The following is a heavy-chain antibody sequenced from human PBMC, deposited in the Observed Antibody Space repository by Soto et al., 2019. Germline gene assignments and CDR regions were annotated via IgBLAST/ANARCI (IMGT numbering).Heavy chain of an antibody. Sequence: QVQLQESGPGLVKPSETLSLTCSFSGGSMSGYYWSWIRQPPGKGLEWIGNIHETGSTNYNASLKSRVTISFDTSKSAFTLHLTSVTAADTAVYYCARDVRPTGLAYFDLWGRGTLVTVSS. V-gene: IGHV4-59*12. CDR2: IHETGST. J-gene: IGHJ2*01. D-gene: IGHD1-1*01. CDR3: ARDVRPTGLAYFDL. CDR1: GGSMSGYY.